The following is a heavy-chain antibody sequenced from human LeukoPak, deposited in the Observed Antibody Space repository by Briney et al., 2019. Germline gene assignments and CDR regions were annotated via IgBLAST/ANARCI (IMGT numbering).Heavy chain of an antibody. CDR3: ARDGQPVAVAGNRGNWFDP. V-gene: IGHV1-2*02. CDR1: GYTFTGYY. Sequence: ASVKVSCKASGYTFTGYYMHWVRQAPGQGLEWMGWISAYNGNTNYAQKFQGRVTMTRDMSTSTVYMELSSLRSEDTAVYYCARDGQPVAVAGNRGNWFDPWGQGTLVTVSS. D-gene: IGHD6-19*01. J-gene: IGHJ5*02. CDR2: ISAYNGNT.